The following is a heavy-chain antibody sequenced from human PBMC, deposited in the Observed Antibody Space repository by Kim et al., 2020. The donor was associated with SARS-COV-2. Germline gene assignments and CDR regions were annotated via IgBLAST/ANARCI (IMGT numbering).Heavy chain of an antibody. CDR2: IYYSGST. J-gene: IGHJ5*02. CDR1: GGSISSSSYY. D-gene: IGHD2-15*01. CDR3: ARLHISMRYCSGGSCPDGVENCVDP. Sequence: SETLSLTCTVSGGSISSSSYYWGWIRQPPGKGLEWIGSIYYSGSTYYNPSLKSRVTISVDTSKNQFSLKLRSVTAADTAVYYCARLHISMRYCSGGSCPDGVENCVDPGGQGTLVTVSS. V-gene: IGHV4-39*01.